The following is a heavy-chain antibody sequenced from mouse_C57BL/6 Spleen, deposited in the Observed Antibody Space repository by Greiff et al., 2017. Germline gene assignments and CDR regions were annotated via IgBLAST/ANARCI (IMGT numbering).Heavy chain of an antibody. Sequence: QVQLQQPGAELVKPGASVKLSCKASGYTFTSYWMPWVKQRPGRGLEWIGRIAPNSGGTKYNEKFKSKATLTVDKPSSTAYMQLSSLTSEDSAVYYWARSPNWDDVDFDGWGQGTTLTVSS. D-gene: IGHD4-1*01. CDR2: IAPNSGGT. CDR1: GYTFTSYW. V-gene: IGHV1-72*01. J-gene: IGHJ2*01. CDR3: ARSPNWDDVDFDG.